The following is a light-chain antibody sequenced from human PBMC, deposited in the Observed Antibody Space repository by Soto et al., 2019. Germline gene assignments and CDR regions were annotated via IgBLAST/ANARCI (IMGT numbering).Light chain of an antibody. V-gene: IGLV1-51*01. CDR3: GTWDSSLSGVV. Sequence: QSVLTQPPSVSAAPGQKVTISCSGSSSNIGNNYVSWYQQLPGTAPKLLIYDNHQRPSGIPDRFSGSKSGTSATLDITGLQTGDEAYYYCGTWDSSLSGVVFGGGTKLTVL. CDR2: DNH. J-gene: IGLJ2*01. CDR1: SSNIGNNY.